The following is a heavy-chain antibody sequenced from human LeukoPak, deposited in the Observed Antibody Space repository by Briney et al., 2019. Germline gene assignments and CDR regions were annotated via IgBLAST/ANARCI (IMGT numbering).Heavy chain of an antibody. J-gene: IGHJ4*02. V-gene: IGHV3-64*01. CDR1: GFTFTTYT. Sequence: GGSLRLSCAASGFTFTTYTIHWVRQAPGKGLEYVSAVVGNGGTTYYANSVKGRFTISRDNSKNTVYLQMGSLRAEDTAVYYCARERAFYYFDYWGQGALVTASS. CDR2: VVGNGGTT. CDR3: ARERAFYYFDY.